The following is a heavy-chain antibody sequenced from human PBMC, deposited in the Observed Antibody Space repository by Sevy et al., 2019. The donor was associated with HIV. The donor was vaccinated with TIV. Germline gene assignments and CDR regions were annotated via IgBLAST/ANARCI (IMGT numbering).Heavy chain of an antibody. CDR1: GFTFSSYA. V-gene: IGHV3-30-3*01. CDR2: ISYDGSNK. D-gene: IGHD3-16*01. J-gene: IGHJ4*02. Sequence: WGSLRLSCAASGFTFSSYAMHWVRQAPGKGLEWVAVISYDGSNKYYADSVKGRFTISRDNSKNTLYLQMNSLRAEDTAVYYCARDGGGRGFDYWGQGTLVTVSS. CDR3: ARDGGGRGFDY.